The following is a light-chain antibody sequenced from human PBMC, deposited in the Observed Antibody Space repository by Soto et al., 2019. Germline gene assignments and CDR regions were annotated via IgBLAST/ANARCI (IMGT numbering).Light chain of an antibody. Sequence: QSVLTQPPSASGTPGQRVIISCSGSSSNIGTNFVNWYQHLPGTAPKLLLYNDNQRPSGVPDRFSGSRSGTSASLAISGLQSEDGADYYCAAWDDSVTGPVFGGGTQLTVL. J-gene: IGLJ7*01. CDR3: AAWDDSVTGPV. V-gene: IGLV1-44*01. CDR1: SSNIGTNF. CDR2: NDN.